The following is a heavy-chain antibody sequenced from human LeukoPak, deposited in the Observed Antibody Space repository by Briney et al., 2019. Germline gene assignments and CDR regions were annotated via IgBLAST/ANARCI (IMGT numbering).Heavy chain of an antibody. CDR1: GFTLSDHW. CDR3: ARGGDWYGS. CDR2: IKEDGSEK. Sequence: GGSLRLSCAASGFTLSDHWMSWVRQAPGKGLEWVANIKEDGSEKYYVDSVKGRFTISRDNAKNSLYLQMNSLRAENTAVYYCARGGDWYGSWGQGTLVTVSS. J-gene: IGHJ5*01. D-gene: IGHD2-15*01. V-gene: IGHV3-7*01.